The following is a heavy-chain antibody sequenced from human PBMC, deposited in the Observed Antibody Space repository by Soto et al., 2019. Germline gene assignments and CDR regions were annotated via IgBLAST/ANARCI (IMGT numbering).Heavy chain of an antibody. CDR3: ARDPPTGTTLDWADS. J-gene: IGHJ4*02. CDR1: GFSFSSDS. V-gene: IGHV3-21*01. CDR2: ISSSGSFK. Sequence: SLRLSCAASGFSFSSDSMGWVRQAPGKGLEWVSSISSSGSFKNYADSVKGRFTISRDNAKNSLYLQMSGLKDEDTAVYYCARDPPTGTTLDWADSWGQGTLVTVSS. D-gene: IGHD1-7*01.